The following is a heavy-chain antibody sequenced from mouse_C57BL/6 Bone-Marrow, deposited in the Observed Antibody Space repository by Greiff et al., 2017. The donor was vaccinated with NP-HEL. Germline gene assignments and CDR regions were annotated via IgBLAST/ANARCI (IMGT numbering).Heavy chain of an antibody. CDR3: ARSGTDY. D-gene: IGHD4-1*01. CDR2: IDPSDSYT. Sequence: QVQLQQPGAELVMPGASVKLSCKASGYTFTSYWMHWVKQRPGQGLEWIGEIDPSDSYTNYNQKFKGKSTLTVDKSSSTAYVQLSSLTSEDSAVYYCARSGTDYWGQGTTLTVSS. CDR1: GYTFTSYW. V-gene: IGHV1-69*01. J-gene: IGHJ2*01.